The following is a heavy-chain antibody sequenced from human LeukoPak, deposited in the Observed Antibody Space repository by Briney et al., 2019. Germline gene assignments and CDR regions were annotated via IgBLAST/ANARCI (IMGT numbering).Heavy chain of an antibody. CDR2: IKEDGSDK. Sequence: GGSLRLPCGASGFTFSSYWMSWVRQAPGKGLEWVANIKEDGSDKNYVDSVKGRFTISRDNAKNSLYLQMNSLRAEDTAVYYCARESWSSLTWGQGTLVTVSS. J-gene: IGHJ5*02. CDR3: ARESWSSLT. V-gene: IGHV3-7*01. CDR1: GFTFSSYW. D-gene: IGHD3-3*01.